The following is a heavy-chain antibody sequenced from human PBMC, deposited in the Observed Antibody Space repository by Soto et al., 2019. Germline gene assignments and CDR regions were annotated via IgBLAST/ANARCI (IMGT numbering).Heavy chain of an antibody. J-gene: IGHJ6*02. CDR1: GFTFSTYS. V-gene: IGHV3-48*02. CDR2: ISSRSYTI. Sequence: ESGGDLVQPGGSLRLSCAASGFTFSTYSMNWVRQAPGKGLEWVSYISSRSYTIYYVDSVKGRFTISRDNAKNSLYLQMNSLRDEDTAVYYCARGGSSSDNGKDVWGQGTTVTVSS. D-gene: IGHD6-6*01. CDR3: ARGGSSSDNGKDV.